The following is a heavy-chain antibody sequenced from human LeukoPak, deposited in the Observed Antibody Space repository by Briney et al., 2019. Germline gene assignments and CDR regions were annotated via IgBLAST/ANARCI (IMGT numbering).Heavy chain of an antibody. CDR2: ISSDGSDK. Sequence: PGRSLRLSCAASGFAFSTYGMHWVRQAPAKGLEWVAVISSDGSDKYYTDSVKGRFTISRDNSKNTLYLQMSSLRADDTALYYCAKERLGATTPNPDYWGQGTLVTVSS. CDR3: AKERLGATTPNPDY. CDR1: GFAFSTYG. D-gene: IGHD1-26*01. V-gene: IGHV3-30*18. J-gene: IGHJ4*02.